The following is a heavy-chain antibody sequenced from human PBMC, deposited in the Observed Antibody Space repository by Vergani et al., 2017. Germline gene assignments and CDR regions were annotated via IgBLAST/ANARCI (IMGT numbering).Heavy chain of an antibody. CDR2: IDHTGRP. V-gene: IGHV4-34*01. J-gene: IGHJ6*03. CDR3: ARENTETNGHLYYYYYMDV. D-gene: IGHD4-11*01. Sequence: QVQLQQWGGGLLKPSETLSLTCVVNGGSFTSYHWTWIRQSPGEGLQWVGDIDHTGRPDYNPSLKSRLTMSVDKSRKQFSLTLNSVTATDTAIYFCARENTETNGHLYYYYYMDVWGQGTAVTVS. CDR1: GGSFTSYH.